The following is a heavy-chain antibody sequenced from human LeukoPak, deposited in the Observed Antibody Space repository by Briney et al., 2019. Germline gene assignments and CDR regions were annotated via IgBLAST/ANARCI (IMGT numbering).Heavy chain of an antibody. CDR2: ISSSSSYI. CDR1: GFTFSSYS. V-gene: IGHV3-21*01. Sequence: GGSLRLSCAASGFTFSSYSMNWVRQAPGKGREWVSSISSSSSYIYYADSVKGRFTISRDNAKNSLYLQMNSLRAEDTAVYYCARGRRNYSNYSHYYYMDVWGKGPRSPSP. D-gene: IGHD4-11*01. J-gene: IGHJ6*03. CDR3: ARGRRNYSNYSHYYYMDV.